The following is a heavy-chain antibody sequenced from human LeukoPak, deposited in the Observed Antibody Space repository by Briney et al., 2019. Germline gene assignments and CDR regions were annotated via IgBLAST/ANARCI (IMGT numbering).Heavy chain of an antibody. CDR1: GGSISSYY. CDR2: IYYSGST. CDR3: ARGFRVLRFLEWSSPFFDY. D-gene: IGHD3-3*01. J-gene: IGHJ4*02. V-gene: IGHV4-59*01. Sequence: SETLSLICTVSGGSISSYYWSWIRQPPGKGLEWIGDIYYSGSTTYNPSLNSRVTLSVDTSKNQFSLKLRSVTAADTAIYYCARGFRVLRFLEWSSPFFDYWGRGTLVTVSS.